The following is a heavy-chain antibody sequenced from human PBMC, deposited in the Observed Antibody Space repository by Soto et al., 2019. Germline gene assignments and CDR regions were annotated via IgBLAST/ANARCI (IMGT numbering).Heavy chain of an antibody. Sequence: EVQLVESGGGLVQPGGSLRLSCAASGFTFSSCEMNWVRQAPGKGLEWVSYISSSGSTIYYADSVKGRFTISRDNAKNSRYLQMNSLRAGDTAVYYCAGGGSYPSNWGQGTLVTVSS. D-gene: IGHD1-26*01. J-gene: IGHJ4*02. CDR3: AGGGSYPSN. V-gene: IGHV3-48*03. CDR2: ISSSGSTI. CDR1: GFTFSSCE.